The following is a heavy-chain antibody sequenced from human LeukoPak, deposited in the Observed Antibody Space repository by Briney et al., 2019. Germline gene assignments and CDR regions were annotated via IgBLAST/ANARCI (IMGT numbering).Heavy chain of an antibody. Sequence: SGPALVKPTQTLTLTCTFSGFSLSTSGMCVSWIRQPPVKALEWLALIDWDDDKYYSTSLTTTLTISKDTSTTQVVLTMTNMDPVDTATYHCARIKNGGSQYFDYWGQGTLVTVSS. D-gene: IGHD2-8*01. CDR3: ARIKNGGSQYFDY. CDR2: IDWDDDK. J-gene: IGHJ4*02. CDR1: GFSLSTSGMC. V-gene: IGHV2-70*01.